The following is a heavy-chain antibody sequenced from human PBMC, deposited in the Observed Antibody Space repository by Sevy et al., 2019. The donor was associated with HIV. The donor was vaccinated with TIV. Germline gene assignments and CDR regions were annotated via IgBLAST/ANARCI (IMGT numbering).Heavy chain of an antibody. D-gene: IGHD2-2*01. V-gene: IGHV3-30-3*01. J-gene: IGHJ3*02. CDR2: ISYDGSNK. CDR1: GFTFSSYA. CDR3: AMILGYCSSTSCYWGAFDI. Sequence: GGSLRLSCAASGFTFSSYAMHWVRQAPGKGLEWVAVISYDGSNKYYADSVKGRFTISRDNSKNTLYLQMNSLRAEDTAVYYGAMILGYCSSTSCYWGAFDIWGQGTMVTVSS.